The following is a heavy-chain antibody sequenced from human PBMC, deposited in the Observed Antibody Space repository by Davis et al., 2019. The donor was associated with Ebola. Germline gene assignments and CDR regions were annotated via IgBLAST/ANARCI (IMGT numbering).Heavy chain of an antibody. J-gene: IGHJ3*02. CDR2: IYYSGST. CDR1: GGSISSHY. CDR3: ARVRFDSSYDAFDI. D-gene: IGHD6-19*01. V-gene: IGHV4-59*11. Sequence: PGGSLRLSCTVSGGSISSHYWSWIRQPPGKGLEWIGYIYYSGSTNYNPSLKSRVTISVDTSKNQFSLKLSSVTAADTAVYYCARVRFDSSYDAFDIWGQGTMVTVSS.